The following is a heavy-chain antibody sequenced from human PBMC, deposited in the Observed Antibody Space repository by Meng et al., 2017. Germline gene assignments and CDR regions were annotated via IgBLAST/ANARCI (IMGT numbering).Heavy chain of an antibody. CDR2: ISGSGGST. CDR1: GFTFSSYE. J-gene: IGHJ6*02. CDR3: ASPYSSKDV. D-gene: IGHD6-13*01. V-gene: IGHV3-23*01. Sequence: GESLKISCAASGFTFSSYEMSWVRQAPGKGLEWVSAISGSGGSTYYADSVKGRFTISRDNSKNTLYLQMNSLRAEDTAVYYCASPYSSKDVWGQGNTVNGAS.